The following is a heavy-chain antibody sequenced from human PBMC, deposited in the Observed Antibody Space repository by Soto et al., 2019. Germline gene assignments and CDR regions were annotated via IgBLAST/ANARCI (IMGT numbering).Heavy chain of an antibody. CDR3: ARSLWFGETSEFDP. CDR1: GGSISSYY. CDR2: IYYSGST. D-gene: IGHD3-10*01. V-gene: IGHV4-59*01. J-gene: IGHJ5*02. Sequence: SETLSLTCTVSGGSISSYYWSWIRQPPGKGLEWIGYIYYSGSTNYNPSLKSRVTISVDTSKNQFSLKLSSVTAADTAVYYCARSLWFGETSEFDPWGQGTLVTSPQ.